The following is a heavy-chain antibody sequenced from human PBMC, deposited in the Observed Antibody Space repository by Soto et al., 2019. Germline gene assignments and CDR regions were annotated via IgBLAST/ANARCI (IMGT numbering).Heavy chain of an antibody. CDR1: GYTFTEFD. V-gene: IGHV1-8*01. D-gene: IGHD3-16*01. CDR3: ARVVRFVCGHAGY. Sequence: QVLLVQSGADVKKPGASVTVSCKTSGYTFTEFDINWVRQAPGQGLEWMGWMNTNTGNTGYAQKFQGRVTMTRDTSTSTAYMVLRRLRSEATAVYYCARVVRFVCGHAGYWGQGTLVTVSS. J-gene: IGHJ4*02. CDR2: MNTNTGNT.